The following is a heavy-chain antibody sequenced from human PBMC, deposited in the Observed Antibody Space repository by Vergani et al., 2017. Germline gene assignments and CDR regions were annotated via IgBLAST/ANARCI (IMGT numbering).Heavy chain of an antibody. V-gene: IGHV4-34*01. CDR3: ARDGGYCSGGSCYDYLPGL. CDR2: INHSGST. D-gene: IGHD2-15*01. CDR1: GGSFSGYY. Sequence: QVQLQQWGAGLLKPSETLSLTCAVYGGSFSGYYWSWIRQPPGKGLEWIGEINHSGSTNYNPSLKSRVTISVDTSKNQFSLKLSSVTAADTAVYYCARDGGYCSGGSCYDYLPGLWGRGTLVTVSS. J-gene: IGHJ2*01.